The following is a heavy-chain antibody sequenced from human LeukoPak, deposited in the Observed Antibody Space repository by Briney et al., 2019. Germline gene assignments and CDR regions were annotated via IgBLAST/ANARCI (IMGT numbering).Heavy chain of an antibody. Sequence: GESLKISCKGSGYSFTSYWIGWVRQMPGKGLEWMGITYPGDSDTRYSPSFQGQVTISADKSISTAYLQWSSLKASDTAMYYCAVGYCSSTSCLRRAFDIWGQGTMVTVSS. CDR1: GYSFTSYW. CDR3: AVGYCSSTSCLRRAFDI. D-gene: IGHD2-2*01. J-gene: IGHJ3*02. V-gene: IGHV5-51*01. CDR2: TYPGDSDT.